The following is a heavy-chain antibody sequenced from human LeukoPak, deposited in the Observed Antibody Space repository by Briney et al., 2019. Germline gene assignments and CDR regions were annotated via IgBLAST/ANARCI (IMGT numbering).Heavy chain of an antibody. Sequence: PSETLSLTCIVSGGSISSSIYYWAWVRQAPGKGLEWVSSISSSSSYIYYADSVKGRFTISRDNAKNSLYLQMNSLRAEDTAVYYCARDMSSGWYHDYWGQGTLVTVSS. V-gene: IGHV3-21*01. J-gene: IGHJ4*02. CDR2: ISSSSSYI. D-gene: IGHD6-19*01. CDR1: GGSISSSIYY. CDR3: ARDMSSGWYHDY.